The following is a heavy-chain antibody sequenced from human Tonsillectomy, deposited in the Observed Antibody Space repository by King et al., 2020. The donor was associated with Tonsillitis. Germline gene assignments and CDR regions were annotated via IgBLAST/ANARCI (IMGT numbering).Heavy chain of an antibody. Sequence: VQLVESGAEVKKPGASVKVSCKASGYTFTSYGISWVRQAPGQGLEWMGWISAYNGNTNYVEKLQGRVTMTTDTSTSTAYMELRSLRSDDTAVYYCAREIGTTGKYYYYYGMDVWGQGTTVTVSS. J-gene: IGHJ6*02. D-gene: IGHD1-1*01. CDR3: AREIGTTGKYYYYYGMDV. V-gene: IGHV1-18*04. CDR2: ISAYNGNT. CDR1: GYTFTSYG.